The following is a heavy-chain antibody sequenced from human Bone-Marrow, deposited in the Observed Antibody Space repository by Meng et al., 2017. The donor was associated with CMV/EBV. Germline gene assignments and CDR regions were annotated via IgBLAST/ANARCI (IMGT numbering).Heavy chain of an antibody. CDR1: GYTFTGYY. Sequence: ASVKVSCKASGYTFTGYYMHWVRQAPGQGLEWMGWINPNSGGTNYAQKFQGRVTMTRDTSISTAYMELSRLRSDDTAVYYCARLRPAALPNYYYYGMDFWGQGTTVTVSS. CDR3: ARLRPAALPNYYYYGMDF. J-gene: IGHJ6*02. CDR2: INPNSGGT. V-gene: IGHV1-2*02. D-gene: IGHD2-2*01.